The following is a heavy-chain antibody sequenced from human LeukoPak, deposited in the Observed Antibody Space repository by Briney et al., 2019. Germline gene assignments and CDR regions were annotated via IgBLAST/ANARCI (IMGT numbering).Heavy chain of an antibody. J-gene: IGHJ6*02. D-gene: IGHD6-13*01. CDR1: GASISSYY. CDR3: ARRNMYSSSWGTLYYGMDV. CDR2: IHYSGST. Sequence: PSETLSLTCTVSGASISSYYWSWIRQPPGKGLEWIAYIHYSGSTNYNPSLKSRVTISVDPSKNQFSLKLSSVTAADTAVYYCARRNMYSSSWGTLYYGMDVWGQGTTVTVSS. V-gene: IGHV4-59*08.